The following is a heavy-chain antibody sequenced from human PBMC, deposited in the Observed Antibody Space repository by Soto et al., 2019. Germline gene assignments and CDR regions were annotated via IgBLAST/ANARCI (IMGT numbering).Heavy chain of an antibody. Sequence: SETLSLTCTVSGGSISSSSYYWGWIRQPPGKGLEWIGSIYYSGSTYYNPSLKSRVTISVDTSKNQFSLKLSSVTATDTAVYYCARVYCSSTSCSGEGWFDPWGQGTLVTVSS. CDR2: IYYSGST. D-gene: IGHD2-2*01. V-gene: IGHV4-39*01. CDR3: ARVYCSSTSCSGEGWFDP. CDR1: GGSISSSSYY. J-gene: IGHJ5*02.